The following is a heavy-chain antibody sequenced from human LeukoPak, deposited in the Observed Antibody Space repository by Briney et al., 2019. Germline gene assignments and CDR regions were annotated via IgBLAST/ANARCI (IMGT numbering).Heavy chain of an antibody. V-gene: IGHV4-39*07. Sequence: PSETLSLTCTVSGGSISSSSYNWGWIRQPPGKGLEWIGSIYYSGSTNYNPSLKSRVTISADTSKNQFSLKLSSVTAADTAVYYCANSIDFDYGDYYFDYWGQGALVTVSS. CDR1: GGSISSSSYN. CDR2: IYYSGST. CDR3: ANSIDFDYGDYYFDY. D-gene: IGHD4-17*01. J-gene: IGHJ4*02.